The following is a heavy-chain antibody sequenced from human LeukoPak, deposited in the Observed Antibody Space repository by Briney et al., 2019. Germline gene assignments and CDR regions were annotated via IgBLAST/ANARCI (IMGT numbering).Heavy chain of an antibody. D-gene: IGHD6-13*01. Sequence: GGSLRLSCAASGFTFSGYGMHWVRQAPGKGLEWMVSIRYDGSDKYYADSVKGRFTISRDNSRNTLYLQMNSLRPDDTAVYYCAKDPGYSSTWFSHLDYWGQGTLVAVSS. CDR2: IRYDGSDK. CDR1: GFTFSGYG. CDR3: AKDPGYSSTWFSHLDY. J-gene: IGHJ4*02. V-gene: IGHV3-30*02.